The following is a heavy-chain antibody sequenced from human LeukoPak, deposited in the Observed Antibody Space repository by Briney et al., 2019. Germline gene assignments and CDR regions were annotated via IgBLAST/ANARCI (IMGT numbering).Heavy chain of an antibody. CDR3: ARDMGVVIINYYYGMDV. J-gene: IGHJ6*02. V-gene: IGHV4-59*12. Sequence: PSETLSLTCTVSGGSISSYYWYWIRQPPGKGLEWIGYIYYSGSTNYNPSLKSRVTISVDTSKNQFSLKLSSVTAADTAVYYCARDMGVVIINYYYGMDVWGQGTTVTVSS. CDR2: IYYSGST. D-gene: IGHD3-3*01. CDR1: GGSISSYY.